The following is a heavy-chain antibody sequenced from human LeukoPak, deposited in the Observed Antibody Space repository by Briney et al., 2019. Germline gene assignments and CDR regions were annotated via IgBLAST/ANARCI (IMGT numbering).Heavy chain of an antibody. CDR3: ARGLSDSWNENGAFDI. V-gene: IGHV4-34*01. J-gene: IGHJ3*02. CDR1: GGSFSGYY. CDR2: INHSGST. Sequence: PSGTLSLTCAVYGGSFSGYYWSWIRQPPGKGLEWIGEINHSGSTNYNPSLKSRVTISVDTSKNQFSLKLSSVTAADTAVYYCARGLSDSWNENGAFDIWGQGTMVTVSS. D-gene: IGHD1-1*01.